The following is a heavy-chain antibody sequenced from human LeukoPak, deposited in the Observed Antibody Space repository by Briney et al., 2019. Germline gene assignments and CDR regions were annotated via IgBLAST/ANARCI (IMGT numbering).Heavy chain of an antibody. V-gene: IGHV3-23*01. CDR2: ISGSGGST. J-gene: IGHJ6*02. D-gene: IGHD6-6*01. Sequence: GGSLRLSCAASGFTVSSNYMSWVRQAPGKGLEWVSAISGSGGSTYYADSVKGRFTISRDNSKNTLYLQMNSLRAEDTAVYYCAKGSIGEYYYYGMDVWGQGTTVTVSS. CDR1: GFTVSSNY. CDR3: AKGSIGEYYYYGMDV.